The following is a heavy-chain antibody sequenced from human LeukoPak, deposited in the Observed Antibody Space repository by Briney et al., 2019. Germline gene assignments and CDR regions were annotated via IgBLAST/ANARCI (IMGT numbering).Heavy chain of an antibody. J-gene: IGHJ6*03. CDR2: IYSGGST. CDR3: ARDSSGYYSYYYYMDV. CDR1: EFSVGSNY. V-gene: IGHV3-66*01. D-gene: IGHD3-22*01. Sequence: GGSLRLSCAASEFSVGSNYMTWVRQAPGKGLEWVSLIYSGGSTYYADSVKGRFTISRDNSKNTLYLQMNSLRAEDTAVYYCARDSSGYYSYYYYMDVWGKGTTVTISS.